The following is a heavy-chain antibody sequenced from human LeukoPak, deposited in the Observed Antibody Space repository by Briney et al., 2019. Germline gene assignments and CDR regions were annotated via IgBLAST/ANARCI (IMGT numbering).Heavy chain of an antibody. CDR3: ARYTYKHDC. J-gene: IGHJ4*02. D-gene: IGHD5-24*01. V-gene: IGHV3-7*01. CDR2: VKEDGSQK. Sequence: PGGSLRLSCAASGFTFSHYWMTWVRQAPGKGLEWVANVKEDGSQKTHVDSVKGRFTISRDNAKNSLYLQMNNVRAEDTAVYYCARYTYKHDCWGQGTLVTVSS. CDR1: GFTFSHYW.